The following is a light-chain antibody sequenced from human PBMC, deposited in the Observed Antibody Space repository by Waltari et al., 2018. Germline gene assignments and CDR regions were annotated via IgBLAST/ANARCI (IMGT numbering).Light chain of an antibody. J-gene: IGKJ4*01. CDR2: DST. CDR1: QDIMNY. Sequence: DIQMTQSPSSLSASVGDRVTITCQASQDIMNYLNWFQQKPGKAPKLLIFDSTNLETGVPSRFSGSGSGADFTCTISSLQPEDVATYYCQQYDYLPALTFGGGTKVEIK. CDR3: QQYDYLPALT. V-gene: IGKV1-33*01.